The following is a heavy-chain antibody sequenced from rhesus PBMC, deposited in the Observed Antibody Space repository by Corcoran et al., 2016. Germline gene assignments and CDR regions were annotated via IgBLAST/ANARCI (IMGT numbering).Heavy chain of an antibody. CDR2: ITYRGST. Sequence: QVQLQESGPGLVKPSETLSLTCAVSGYSISGYYWRWIRQAPGKGREWIGYITYRGSTRNNPSRKRRDTISRDRSKNQFSLKLGAVTAADTAVYYCARHNVLQTGAATGGLDSWGQGVVVTVSS. J-gene: IGHJ6*01. CDR3: ARHNVLQTGAATGGLDS. D-gene: IGHD4-29*01. CDR1: GYSISGYY. V-gene: IGHV4-122*02.